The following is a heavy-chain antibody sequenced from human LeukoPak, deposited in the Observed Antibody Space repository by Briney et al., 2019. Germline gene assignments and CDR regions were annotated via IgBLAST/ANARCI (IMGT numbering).Heavy chain of an antibody. J-gene: IGHJ4*02. D-gene: IGHD2-8*01. CDR1: GYSISSGYY. Sequence: SETLSLTCAVSGYSISSGYYWGWIRQPPGKGLEWIGSIYHSGSTYYNLSLKSRVTISVDTSKNQFSLKLSSVTAADTAVYYCASSASIVLMVYATDYWGQGTLVTVSS. V-gene: IGHV4-38-2*01. CDR2: IYHSGST. CDR3: ASSASIVLMVYATDY.